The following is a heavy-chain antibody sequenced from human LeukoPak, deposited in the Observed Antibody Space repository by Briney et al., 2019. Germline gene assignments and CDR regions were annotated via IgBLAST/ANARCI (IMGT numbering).Heavy chain of an antibody. CDR3: ARARGGGYSGYGCSY. D-gene: IGHD5-12*01. V-gene: IGHV1-69*05. J-gene: IGHJ4*02. CDR2: IIPIFGTA. CDR1: GGTFSSYA. Sequence: GSSVKVSCKASGGTFSSYAISWVRQAPGQGLEWMGGIIPIFGTANYAQKLQGRVTITTDESTSTAYMELSSLRSEDKAVYYCARARGGGYSGYGCSYWGQGTLVTVS.